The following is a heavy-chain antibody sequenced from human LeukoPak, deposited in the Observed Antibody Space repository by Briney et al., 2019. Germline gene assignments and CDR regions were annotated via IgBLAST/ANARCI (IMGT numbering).Heavy chain of an antibody. D-gene: IGHD6-13*01. J-gene: IGHJ4*02. CDR3: ARHPAAAATFDY. Sequence: PSETLSLTCTASGGSISSYYWSWIRQPPGRGLEWIGYIYYSGSTNYNPSLKSRVTISVDTSKNQFSLKLSSVTAADTAVYYCARHPAAAATFDYWGQGTLVTVSS. V-gene: IGHV4-59*08. CDR2: IYYSGST. CDR1: GGSISSYY.